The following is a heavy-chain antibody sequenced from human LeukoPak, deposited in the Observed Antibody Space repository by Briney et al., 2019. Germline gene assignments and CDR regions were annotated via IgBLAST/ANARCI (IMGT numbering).Heavy chain of an antibody. D-gene: IGHD3-10*01. V-gene: IGHV4-59*01. Sequence: SETLSLTCTVSGGSISSYYWSWTRQPPGKGLEWIGYIYYSGSTNYNPSLKSRVTISVDTSKSQFSLKLSSVTAADTAVYYCATGVNFDYWGQGTLVTVSS. J-gene: IGHJ4*02. CDR3: ATGVNFDY. CDR2: IYYSGST. CDR1: GGSISSYY.